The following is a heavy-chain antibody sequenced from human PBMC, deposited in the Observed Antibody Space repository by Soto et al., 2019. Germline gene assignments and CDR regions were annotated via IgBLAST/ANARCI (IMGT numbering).Heavy chain of an antibody. Sequence: ASVKVSCKASGYTFTSYDINWVRQATGQGLEWMGWMNPNSGNTGYAQKFQGRVTMTRNTSISTAYMELSSLRSEDTAVYYCARSIRGTKTYVYFWGSYFLEVGPCVYGGRGTLVPVSS. D-gene: IGHD3-16*01. CDR2: MNPNSGNT. V-gene: IGHV1-8*01. J-gene: IGHJ4*02. CDR3: ARSIRGTKTYVYFWGSYFLEVGPCVY. CDR1: GYTFTSYD.